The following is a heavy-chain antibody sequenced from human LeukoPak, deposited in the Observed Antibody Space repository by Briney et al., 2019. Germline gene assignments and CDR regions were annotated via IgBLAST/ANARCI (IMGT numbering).Heavy chain of an antibody. CDR2: IYYSGST. CDR3: ARHGQTFSSRFDS. J-gene: IGHJ4*02. V-gene: IGHV4-59*08. Sequence: SETLSLTCTVSGGSISNYFWSWIRQPPGQGLEWIGYIYYSGSTNYNPSLKSRVTISVDTSKNQFSLNLSSVTAADTAVYYCARHGQTFSSRFDSWGQGSLVTVSS. D-gene: IGHD6-13*01. CDR1: GGSISNYF.